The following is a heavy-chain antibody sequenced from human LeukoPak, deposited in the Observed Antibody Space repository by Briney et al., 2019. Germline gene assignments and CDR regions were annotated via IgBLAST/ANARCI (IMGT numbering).Heavy chain of an antibody. Sequence: ASVKVSCKASGYTFTNYAINWVRQAPGKGLEWMGWINANTGNPTYALDFTGRFVLSLDTSVSTAYLQISSLKAEDTAVCYCARGDTGPTYNSNWYETDYWGQGTLVTVSS. V-gene: IGHV7-4-1*02. CDR1: GYTFTNYA. J-gene: IGHJ4*02. CDR2: INANTGNP. CDR3: ARGDTGPTYNSNWYETDY. D-gene: IGHD1-1*01.